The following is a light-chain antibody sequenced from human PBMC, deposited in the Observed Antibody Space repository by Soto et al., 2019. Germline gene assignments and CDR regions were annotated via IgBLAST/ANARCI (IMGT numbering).Light chain of an antibody. CDR2: KAA. Sequence: DIQMTQSPSTLSASVGDRVTITCRASQSISSWLAWYQQKPGKAPKLLIYKAASLESGVPSRFSGIGSGTEFTLTISSLQPDDFATYYCQQGWTLGQGTKVEIK. CDR1: QSISSW. J-gene: IGKJ1*01. V-gene: IGKV1-5*03. CDR3: QQGWT.